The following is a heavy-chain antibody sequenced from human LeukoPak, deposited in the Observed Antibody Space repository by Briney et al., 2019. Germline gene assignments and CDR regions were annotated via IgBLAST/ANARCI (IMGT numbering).Heavy chain of an antibody. CDR3: ATYYYGSGSFDY. CDR1: GGSFSGYY. J-gene: IGHJ4*02. Sequence: SETLSLTCAVYGGSFSGYYWSWIRQPPGKGLEWIGEINHSGSTNYNPYLKSRVTISVDTSKNQFSLKLSSVTAADTAVYYCATYYYGSGSFDYWGQGTLVTVSS. D-gene: IGHD3-10*01. CDR2: INHSGST. V-gene: IGHV4-34*01.